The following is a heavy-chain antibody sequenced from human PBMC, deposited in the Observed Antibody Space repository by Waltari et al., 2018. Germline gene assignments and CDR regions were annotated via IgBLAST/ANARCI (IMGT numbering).Heavy chain of an antibody. V-gene: IGHV4-39*07. CDR1: GGSISSGSYY. CDR3: ARYYGNGEGWLDP. J-gene: IGHJ5*02. CDR2: ISYSGTT. Sequence: QLQLQESGPGLVKPSETLSLTCTVSGGSISSGSYYWGWIRQPSGKGLESIGYISYSGTTYYNLSLKSRVTMSVDTSRDQYSLSLRSVAAADTAVYYCARYYGNGEGWLDPWGQGTLVTVSS. D-gene: IGHD3-3*01.